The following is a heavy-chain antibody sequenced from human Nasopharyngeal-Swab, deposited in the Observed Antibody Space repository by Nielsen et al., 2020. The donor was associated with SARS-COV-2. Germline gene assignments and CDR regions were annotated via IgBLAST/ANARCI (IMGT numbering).Heavy chain of an antibody. Sequence: GESLKISCAASGFTFSSYGMHWVRQAPGKGLEWVAAISYDGSNKYYADSVKGRFTISRDNSKNTLYLQMNSLRAEDTAVYYCARETVAGTRPDYWGQGTLVTVSS. CDR3: ARETVAGTRPDY. J-gene: IGHJ4*02. CDR2: ISYDGSNK. V-gene: IGHV3-30*03. CDR1: GFTFSSYG. D-gene: IGHD6-19*01.